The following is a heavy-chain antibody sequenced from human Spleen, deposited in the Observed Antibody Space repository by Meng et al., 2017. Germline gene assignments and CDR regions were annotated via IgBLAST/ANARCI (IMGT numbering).Heavy chain of an antibody. V-gene: IGHV4-34*01. D-gene: IGHD4-11*01. CDR3: ARGPTTMAHDFDY. J-gene: IGHJ4*02. CDR1: GGSFSDYY. Sequence: QVQLQQWGAGLLTPSEPLSLTCVVSGGSFSDYYWSWIRQPPGKGLEWIGEINHSGSTNYNPSLESRATISVDTSQNNLSLKLSSVTAADSAVYYCARGPTTMAHDFDYWGQGTLVTVSS. CDR2: INHSGST.